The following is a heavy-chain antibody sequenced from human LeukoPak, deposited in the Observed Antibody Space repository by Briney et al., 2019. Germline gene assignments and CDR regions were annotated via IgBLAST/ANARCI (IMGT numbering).Heavy chain of an antibody. Sequence: ASVKVSCKASGYTFTGYYMHWVRQAPGQGLEWMGWINPDSGGTNNAQKFQGRVTMTRDTSISTAYMELSRLRSDDTAVYYCARVRETEQQLAPQHYYYYYGMDVWGQGTAVTVSS. J-gene: IGHJ6*02. CDR2: INPDSGGT. CDR1: GYTFTGYY. V-gene: IGHV1-2*02. D-gene: IGHD6-13*01. CDR3: ARVRETEQQLAPQHYYYYYGMDV.